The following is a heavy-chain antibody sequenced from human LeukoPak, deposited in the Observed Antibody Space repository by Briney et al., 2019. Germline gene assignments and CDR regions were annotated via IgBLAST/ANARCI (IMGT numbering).Heavy chain of an antibody. D-gene: IGHD6-13*01. CDR1: GFTFSSYS. V-gene: IGHV3-21*01. CDR3: ARAHSSSYLWEAFDI. CDR2: ISTSSSYI. J-gene: IGHJ3*02. Sequence: PGGSLRLSCAASGFTFSSYSMNWVRQAPGKGLEWVSSISTSSSYIYYADSVKGRFTISRDNAKNSLYLQMDSLRAGDTAVYYCARAHSSSYLWEAFDIWGQGTMVTVSS.